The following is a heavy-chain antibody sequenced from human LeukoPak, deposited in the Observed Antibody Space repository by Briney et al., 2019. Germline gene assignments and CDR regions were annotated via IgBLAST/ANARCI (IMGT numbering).Heavy chain of an antibody. Sequence: GGSLRLSCAASGFTYSRYEMNWVRQAPGKGLEWVSYISSSGSTIYYADSVKGRFTISRDNSKNTVYLQMNSLRAEDTAVYYCANHLSSGWSFDYWGQGTLVSVSS. CDR1: GFTYSRYE. CDR2: ISSSGSTI. V-gene: IGHV3-48*03. CDR3: ANHLSSGWSFDY. J-gene: IGHJ4*02. D-gene: IGHD6-19*01.